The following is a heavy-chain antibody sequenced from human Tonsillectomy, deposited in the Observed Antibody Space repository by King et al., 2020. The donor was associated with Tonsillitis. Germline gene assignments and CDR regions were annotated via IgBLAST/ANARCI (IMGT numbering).Heavy chain of an antibody. V-gene: IGHV5-51*01. Sequence: QLVQSGAEVKKPGESLKISCKGSGYSFTNYWIGCVRQMPGKGLEWMGIIYPGDSDTRYSPSFQGQVTISADKSISTAYLQWSSLKASDTAIYYCARPPNVCSGDNCDMGGYMDVWGKGTTVTVSS. CDR2: IYPGDSDT. CDR1: GYSFTNYW. J-gene: IGHJ6*03. D-gene: IGHD2-15*01. CDR3: ARPPNVCSGDNCDMGGYMDV.